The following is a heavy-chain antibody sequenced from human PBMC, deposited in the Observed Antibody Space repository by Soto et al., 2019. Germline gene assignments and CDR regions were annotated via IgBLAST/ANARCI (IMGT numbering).Heavy chain of an antibody. J-gene: IGHJ6*03. Sequence: SETLSLTCTVSGGSISSSSYYWGWIRQPPGKGLEWIGSIYYSGSTYYNPSLKSRVTISVDTSKNQFSLKLSSVTAADTAVYYCARQDYDILTGYYTDYYYYYMDVWGKGTTVTVSS. CDR3: ARQDYDILTGYYTDYYYYYMDV. D-gene: IGHD3-9*01. CDR2: IYYSGST. CDR1: GGSISSSSYY. V-gene: IGHV4-39*01.